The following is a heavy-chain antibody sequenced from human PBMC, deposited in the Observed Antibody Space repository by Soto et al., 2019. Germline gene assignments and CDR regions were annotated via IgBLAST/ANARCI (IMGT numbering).Heavy chain of an antibody. CDR2: IWYDGSNK. J-gene: IGHJ6*02. D-gene: IGHD6-6*01. Sequence: GGSLRLSCAASGFTFSSYGMHWVRQAPGKGLEWVAVIWYDGSNKYYADSVKGRFTISRDNSKNTLYLQMNSLRAEDTAVYYCARGGSSSQNYYYGMDVWGQGTTVTVSS. V-gene: IGHV3-33*01. CDR3: ARGGSSSQNYYYGMDV. CDR1: GFTFSSYG.